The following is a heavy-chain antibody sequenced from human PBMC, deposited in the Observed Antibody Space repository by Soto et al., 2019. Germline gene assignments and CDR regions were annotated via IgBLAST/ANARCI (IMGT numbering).Heavy chain of an antibody. D-gene: IGHD3-16*02. Sequence: GESLKISCKGSGYSFTSYWISWVRQMPGKGLEWMGRIDPSDSYTNYSPSFQGHVTISADKSISTAYLQWSSLKASDTAMYYFARLLFFVYVGGSYRTPMDFDSWGRGPLVTVSS. J-gene: IGHJ4*02. CDR2: IDPSDSYT. V-gene: IGHV5-10-1*01. CDR3: ARLLFFVYVGGSYRTPMDFDS. CDR1: GYSFTSYW.